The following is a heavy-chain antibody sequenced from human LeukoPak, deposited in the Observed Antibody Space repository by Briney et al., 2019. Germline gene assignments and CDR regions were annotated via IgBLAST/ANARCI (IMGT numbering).Heavy chain of an antibody. D-gene: IGHD6-6*01. CDR1: GGSISSSTYY. J-gene: IGHJ6*03. CDR2: IYTSGST. CDR3: AREKGSSSYYYYYYMDV. V-gene: IGHV4-39*07. Sequence: PSETLSLTCTVSGGSISSSTYYWGWIRQPPGKGLEWIGRIYTSGSTNYNPSLKSRVTISVDTSKNQFSLKLSSVTAADTAVYYCAREKGSSSYYYYYYMDVWGKGTTVTVSS.